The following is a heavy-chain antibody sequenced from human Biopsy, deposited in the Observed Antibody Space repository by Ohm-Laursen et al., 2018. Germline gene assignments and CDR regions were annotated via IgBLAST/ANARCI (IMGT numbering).Heavy chain of an antibody. CDR1: GYLFINYG. CDR2: ISTYNGNT. Sequence: ASVKVSCNASGYLFINYGISWVRQAPGQGLEGLGWISTYNGNTNYAQKFRGRVTMTTDKPTSTAYVELGSLRSDDTAVYYCARTVDTVVVTPSDHWGQGTLVTVSS. D-gene: IGHD5-18*01. CDR3: ARTVDTVVVTPSDH. J-gene: IGHJ4*02. V-gene: IGHV1-18*01.